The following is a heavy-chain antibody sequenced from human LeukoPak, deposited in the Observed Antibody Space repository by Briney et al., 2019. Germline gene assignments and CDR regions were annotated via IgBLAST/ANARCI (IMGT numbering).Heavy chain of an antibody. CDR2: IYYSGST. CDR3: ARVYAGPAAIAYCYYYMDV. V-gene: IGHV4-39*07. CDR1: GGSISSSSYY. J-gene: IGHJ6*03. D-gene: IGHD2-2*02. Sequence: SETLSLTCTVSGGSISSSSYYWGWIRQPPGKGLEWIGSIYYSGSTYYNPSLKSRVTISVDTSKNQFSLKLSSVTAADTAVYYCARVYAGPAAIAYCYYYMDVWGKGTTVTVSS.